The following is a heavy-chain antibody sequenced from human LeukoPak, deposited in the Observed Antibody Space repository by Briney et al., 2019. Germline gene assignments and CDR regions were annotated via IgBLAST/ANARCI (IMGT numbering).Heavy chain of an antibody. CDR3: AKGSSGYFVDL. V-gene: IGHV3-23*01. CDR2: ISNDGGGT. CDR1: EFIFNIYG. Sequence: GGSLRLSCAASEFIFNIYGLIWVRQAPGKGLEWVSAISNDGGGTNYADFVKGRFTISRDNSKNTLFLQMNSLRAEDTALYYCAKGSSGYFVDLWGQGTLVTVSS. J-gene: IGHJ5*02. D-gene: IGHD3-22*01.